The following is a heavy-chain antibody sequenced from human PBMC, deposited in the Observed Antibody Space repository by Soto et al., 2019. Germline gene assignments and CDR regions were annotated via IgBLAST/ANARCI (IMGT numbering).Heavy chain of an antibody. CDR1: GFTFSSYG. V-gene: IGHV3-33*01. J-gene: IGHJ4*02. Sequence: QVQLVESGGGVVQPGRSLRLSCAASGFTFSSYGMHWVRQAPGKGLEWVAVIWYDGSNKYYADSVKGRFTISRDNSKNTLYLQMNSLRAEDTAVYYCARDSPSSGWYRTGHFDYWGQGTLVTVSS. CDR3: ARDSPSSGWYRTGHFDY. CDR2: IWYDGSNK. D-gene: IGHD6-19*01.